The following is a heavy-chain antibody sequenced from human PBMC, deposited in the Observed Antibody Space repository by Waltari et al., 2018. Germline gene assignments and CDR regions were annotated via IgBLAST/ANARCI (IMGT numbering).Heavy chain of an antibody. Sequence: QLQLQESGPGLVKPSETLSLTCSVPGGPISSDLYHRGWVRRPQGKGLEWIGSLFHRGNTYYNPSLKSRTTISADTSNNQFYLKLISVTAADTAVYYCARDINSGRSGYFDLWGQGTLVTVSS. CDR1: GGPISSDLYH. D-gene: IGHD6-19*01. J-gene: IGHJ4*02. V-gene: IGHV4-39*07. CDR3: ARDINSGRSGYFDL. CDR2: LFHRGNT.